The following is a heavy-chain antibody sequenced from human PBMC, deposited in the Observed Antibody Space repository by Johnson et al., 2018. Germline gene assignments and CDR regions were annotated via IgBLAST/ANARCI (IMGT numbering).Heavy chain of an antibody. CDR2: SYHSGRT. CDR3: ARTCRDGYNLYYNMDV. CDR1: GGSISSGNW. Sequence: QVQLQESGPGLVKPSGTLSLTCAVSGGSISSGNWWSWVRQPPGKGLEWIGESYHSGRTNYNPSLKSRVTISVDKSKNQFSLKLTSVTAADTAVYYCARTCRDGYNLYYNMDVWGKGTTLTVSS. J-gene: IGHJ6*03. V-gene: IGHV4-4*02. D-gene: IGHD5-24*01.